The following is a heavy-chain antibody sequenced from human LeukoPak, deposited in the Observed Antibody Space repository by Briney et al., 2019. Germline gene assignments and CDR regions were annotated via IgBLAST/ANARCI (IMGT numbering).Heavy chain of an antibody. CDR1: GGFICRGGYY. J-gene: IGHJ4*02. CDR3: ARYRDSSSSFDS. Sequence: SQTLSLTCTVSGGFICRGGYYWTWIRQHPGKGLEWIGYIYYSGSTYYNPSLKSRVTISVDTSKNQFSLKLSSVTAADTAVYYCARYRDSSSSFDSWGQGTLVTVSS. D-gene: IGHD6-6*01. CDR2: IYYSGST. V-gene: IGHV4-31*03.